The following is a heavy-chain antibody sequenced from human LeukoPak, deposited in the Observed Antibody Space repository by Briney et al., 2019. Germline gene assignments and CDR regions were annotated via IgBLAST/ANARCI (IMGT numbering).Heavy chain of an antibody. D-gene: IGHD1-26*01. J-gene: IGHJ3*02. CDR2: IYTSGST. CDR1: GGSISSGSYY. CDR3: ARRVGRYASDI. Sequence: SETLALTCTVSGGSISSGSYYWSWIRQPAGKGLEWIGRIYTSGSTNYNPSLRSRVTISVDTSKNQFSLKLSSVTAADTAVYYCARRVGRYASDIWGQGTMVTVSS. V-gene: IGHV4-61*02.